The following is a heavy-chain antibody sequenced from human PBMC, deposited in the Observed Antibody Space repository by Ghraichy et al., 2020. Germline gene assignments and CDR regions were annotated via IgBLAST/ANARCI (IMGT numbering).Heavy chain of an antibody. J-gene: IGHJ6*02. CDR1: GYTFTSYA. D-gene: IGHD2-21*02. Sequence: ASVKVSCKASGYTFTSYAMHWVRQAPGQRLEWMGWINAGNGNTKYSQKFQGRVTITRDTSASTAYMELSSLRSEDTAVYYCASATGTATRDYYYGMDVWGQGTTVTVSS. CDR2: INAGNGNT. CDR3: ASATGTATRDYYYGMDV. V-gene: IGHV1-3*01.